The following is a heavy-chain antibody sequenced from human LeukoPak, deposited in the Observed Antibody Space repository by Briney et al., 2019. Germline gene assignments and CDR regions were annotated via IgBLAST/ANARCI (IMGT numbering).Heavy chain of an antibody. D-gene: IGHD6-6*01. CDR3: AKMGVVAARPGTFDY. CDR2: ISGSGGST. Sequence: GGSLGLSCAASGFTFTSYAMSWVRQAPGKGLEWVSAISGSGGSTYHADSVKGRFTISRDNSKNTLYLRMNSLRAEDTAVYHCAKMGVVAARPGTFDYWGQGTLVTVSS. V-gene: IGHV3-23*01. J-gene: IGHJ4*02. CDR1: GFTFTSYA.